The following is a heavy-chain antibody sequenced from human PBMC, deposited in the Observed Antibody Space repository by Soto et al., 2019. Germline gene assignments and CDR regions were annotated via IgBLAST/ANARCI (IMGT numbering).Heavy chain of an antibody. D-gene: IGHD6-13*01. CDR1: GGSTSSYY. J-gene: IGHJ3*02. Sequence: SETLSLTCTVSGGSTSSYYWSWIRQPPGKGLEWIGYIYYSGSTNYNPSLKSRVTISVDTSKNQFSLRLSSVTAADTAVYYCARASGYSSSWASFDIWGQGTMVTVSS. V-gene: IGHV4-59*01. CDR3: ARASGYSSSWASFDI. CDR2: IYYSGST.